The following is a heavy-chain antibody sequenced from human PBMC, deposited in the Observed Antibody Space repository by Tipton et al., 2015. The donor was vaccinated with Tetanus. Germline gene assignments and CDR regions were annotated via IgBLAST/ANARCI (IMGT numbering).Heavy chain of an antibody. V-gene: IGHV5-51*01. Sequence: QLVQSGAEVNKPGESLKISCQASGHNSRSYWISWVRQMPGKGLEWMGIISPGDSDATYSPSFQGQVTISLDKSISTAYLQWASLKPSATAIYFCARLPKHYSASGSTWGQGTLVTVSS. J-gene: IGHJ5*02. CDR2: ISPGDSDA. CDR3: ARLPKHYSASGST. CDR1: GHNSRSYW. D-gene: IGHD3-10*01.